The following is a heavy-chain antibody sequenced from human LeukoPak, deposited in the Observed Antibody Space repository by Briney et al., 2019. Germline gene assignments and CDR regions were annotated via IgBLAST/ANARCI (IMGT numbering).Heavy chain of an antibody. CDR1: GGTFGSYA. J-gene: IGHJ3*02. CDR2: IIPIFGTA. CDR3: ARKYCTNGVCYMNAFDI. V-gene: IGHV1-69*13. D-gene: IGHD2-8*01. Sequence: ASVKVSCKASGGTFGSYAISWVRQAPGQGLEWMGGIIPIFGTANYAQKFQGRVTITADESTSTAYMELSSLRSEDTAVYYCARKYCTNGVCYMNAFDIWGQGTMVTVSS.